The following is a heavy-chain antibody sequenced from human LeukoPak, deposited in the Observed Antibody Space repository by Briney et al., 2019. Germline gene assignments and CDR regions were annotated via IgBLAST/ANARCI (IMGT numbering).Heavy chain of an antibody. Sequence: GGSLRLTCAASGITFSRYGMHWVRQAPGKGLEWVTFIRYDGSIKYYADSVKGRFTMSRDNSKNTLYLQMNSLRAEDTAVYYCAKDYYGSGNDYWGQGTLVTVSS. V-gene: IGHV3-30*02. CDR2: IRYDGSIK. CDR3: AKDYYGSGNDY. D-gene: IGHD3-10*01. J-gene: IGHJ4*02. CDR1: GITFSRYG.